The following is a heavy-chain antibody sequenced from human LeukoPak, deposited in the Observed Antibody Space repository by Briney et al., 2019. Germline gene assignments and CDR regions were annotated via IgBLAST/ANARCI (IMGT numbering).Heavy chain of an antibody. CDR1: GFTFSRYS. CDR3: ARDDSWAFDY. D-gene: IGHD2-21*02. J-gene: IGHJ4*02. Sequence: PGGSLRLSCAASGFTFSRYSVNWVRQAPGKGLEWVAYIRTSSGGIYYADSVKGRFTISTDTAENSLYLEMNNLRDGDTAVYYCARDDSWAFDYWGQGTLVTVSS. CDR2: IRTSSGGI. V-gene: IGHV3-48*02.